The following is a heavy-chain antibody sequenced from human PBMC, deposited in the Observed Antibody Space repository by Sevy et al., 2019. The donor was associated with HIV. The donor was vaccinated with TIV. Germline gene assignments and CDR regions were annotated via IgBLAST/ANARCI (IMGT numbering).Heavy chain of an antibody. J-gene: IGHJ5*02. CDR2: LSASGGQT. CDR1: GFRFGSYA. V-gene: IGHV3-23*01. Sequence: GGSLRLSCAASGFRFGSYAMTWVRQSPGMGLEWVSSLSASGGQTHYAESVKGRFTISRDNSKDTLYLQMNSLRAEDAGVYYCVKGGGSSPSENWFGPWGQGNLVTVSS. D-gene: IGHD3-10*01. CDR3: VKGGGSSPSENWFGP.